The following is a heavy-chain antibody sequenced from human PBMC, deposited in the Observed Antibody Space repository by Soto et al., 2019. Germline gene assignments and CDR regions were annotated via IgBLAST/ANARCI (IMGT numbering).Heavy chain of an antibody. CDR3: ARRYYYDSSGYYNYYYGMDV. Sequence: QVQLVQSGAEVKKPGSSVKVSCKASGGTFSSYAISWVRQAPGQGLEWMGGIIPILGTANYAQKFQGRVTITADESTSTAYMELSSLRSEDTAVYYCARRYYYDSSGYYNYYYGMDVWGQGTTVTVSS. CDR1: GGTFSSYA. CDR2: IIPILGTA. J-gene: IGHJ6*02. D-gene: IGHD3-22*01. V-gene: IGHV1-69*01.